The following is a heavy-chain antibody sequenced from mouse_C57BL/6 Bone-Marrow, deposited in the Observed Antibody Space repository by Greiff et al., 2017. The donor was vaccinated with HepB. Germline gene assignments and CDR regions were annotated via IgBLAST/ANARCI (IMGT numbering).Heavy chain of an antibody. J-gene: IGHJ4*01. V-gene: IGHV5-17*01. CDR1: GFTFSDYG. CDR3: ARGNYDYDEGPLGY. D-gene: IGHD2-4*01. Sequence: EVHLVESGGGLVKPGGSLKLSCAASGFTFSDYGMHWVRQAPEKGLEWVAYISSGSSTIYYADTVKGRFTISRDNAKNTLFLQMTSLRSEDTAMYYCARGNYDYDEGPLGYWGQGTSVTVSS. CDR2: ISSGSSTI.